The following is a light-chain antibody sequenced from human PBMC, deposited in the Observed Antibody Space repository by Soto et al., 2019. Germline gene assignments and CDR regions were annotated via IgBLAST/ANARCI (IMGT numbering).Light chain of an antibody. CDR2: GTS. V-gene: IGKV3-11*01. Sequence: EIVMTQGPATLSVSQGERPTLSCLASHRVSSYLAWYQQKPGQAPRLLIYGTSTRATGIPARFSGSGSGTDFTLTISSPEPEDFAVYQCQQRSNWPLTFGGGTKVDIK. CDR3: QQRSNWPLT. J-gene: IGKJ4*01. CDR1: HRVSSY.